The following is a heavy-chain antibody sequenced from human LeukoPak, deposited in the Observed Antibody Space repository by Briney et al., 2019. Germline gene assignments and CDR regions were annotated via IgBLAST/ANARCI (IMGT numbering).Heavy chain of an antibody. CDR2: IYYSGST. CDR1: GGSISSYY. D-gene: IGHD3-16*01. J-gene: IGHJ3*02. CDR3: ARLYDDGASDI. V-gene: IGHV4-59*01. Sequence: SETLSLTCTVSGGSISSYYWSWIRQPPGKGLEWIGYIYYSGSTSYNPSLKSRVTISVDTSKNQFSLKLSSVTAADTAVYYCARLYDDGASDIWGQGTRVTVSS.